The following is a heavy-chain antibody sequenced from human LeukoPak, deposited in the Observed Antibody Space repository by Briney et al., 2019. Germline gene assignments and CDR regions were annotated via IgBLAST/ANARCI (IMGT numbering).Heavy chain of an antibody. D-gene: IGHD6-13*01. CDR3: ARDHSSSCQLLDY. J-gene: IGHJ4*02. CDR2: ISVYNGDT. Sequence: GASVKVSCKASGGTFSSYAISWVRQAPGQGLEWMGWISVYNGDTNFAQKLQGRVTMTTDTSTTTAYMELRNLRSDDTAMYYCARDHSSSCQLLDYWGQGTLVTVSS. V-gene: IGHV1-18*01. CDR1: GGTFSSYA.